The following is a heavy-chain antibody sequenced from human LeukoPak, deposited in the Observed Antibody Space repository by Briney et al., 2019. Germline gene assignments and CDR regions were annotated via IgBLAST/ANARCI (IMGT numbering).Heavy chain of an antibody. Sequence: GGSLRLSCAASGFTVSSNYMSWVRQAPGKGLEWVSVIYSGGSTYYADSVKGRFTISRDNAKNTLYLQMNSLRAEDTAVYYCARVNYDILTGYHNWFDPWGQGTLVTVSS. J-gene: IGHJ5*02. CDR2: IYSGGST. D-gene: IGHD3-9*01. V-gene: IGHV3-53*01. CDR1: GFTVSSNY. CDR3: ARVNYDILTGYHNWFDP.